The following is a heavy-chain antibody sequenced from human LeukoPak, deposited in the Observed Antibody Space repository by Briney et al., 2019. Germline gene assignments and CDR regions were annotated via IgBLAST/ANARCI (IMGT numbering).Heavy chain of an antibody. J-gene: IGHJ4*02. V-gene: IGHV3-33*01. Sequence: GGSLRLSCAASGFTFSTHGIHWVRQAPGKGLEWVAAIWYDESNMFYADSVKGRFTISRDNSKNTLYLRMNSLRAEDTALYYCASARGYSSEYKWGQGTLVTVSS. CDR1: GFTFSTHG. CDR2: IWYDESNM. CDR3: ASARGYSSEYK. D-gene: IGHD6-19*01.